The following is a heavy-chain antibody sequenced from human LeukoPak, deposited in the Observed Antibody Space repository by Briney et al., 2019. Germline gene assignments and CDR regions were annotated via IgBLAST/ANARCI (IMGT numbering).Heavy chain of an antibody. V-gene: IGHV3-30*18. Sequence: PGGSLRLSCAASGFTFSSYGMHWVRQAPGKGLDWVAVISYEGSNKYYSDSVKGRFTISRVNSTNTLYLQMNSLRAEDTAVYYCAKASGSGTYYKSPFDYWGQGTLVTVSS. D-gene: IGHD3-10*01. CDR3: AKASGSGTYYKSPFDY. CDR1: GFTFSSYG. CDR2: ISYEGSNK. J-gene: IGHJ4*02.